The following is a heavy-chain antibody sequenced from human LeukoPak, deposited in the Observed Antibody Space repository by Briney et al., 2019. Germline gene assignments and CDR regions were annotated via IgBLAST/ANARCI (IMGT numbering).Heavy chain of an antibody. CDR1: GFTFSDYE. V-gene: IGHV3-48*03. CDR3: AAGGVY. CDR2: IGSSGRTT. J-gene: IGHJ4*02. Sequence: GGSLRLSCTVSGFTFSDYEMNWVRQAPGKGLEWVSNIGSSGRTTFYADSVKGRFTISRDNAKNSLYLQMNSLRVEDTAVYYCAAGGVYWGQGTLVTVSS.